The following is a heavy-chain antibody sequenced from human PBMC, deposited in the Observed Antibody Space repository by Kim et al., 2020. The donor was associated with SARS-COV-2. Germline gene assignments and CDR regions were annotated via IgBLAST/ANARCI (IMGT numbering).Heavy chain of an antibody. D-gene: IGHD3-22*01. CDR1: GFTFSSYE. CDR3: GREGSSGYYYFDY. Sequence: GGSLRLSCAASGFTFSSYEMNWVRQAPGKGLEWVSYISSSGSTIYYADSVKGRFTISRDNAKNSLYLQMNSLRAEDTAVYYCGREGSSGYYYFDYWGQGTLVTVSS. V-gene: IGHV3-48*03. CDR2: ISSSGSTI. J-gene: IGHJ4*02.